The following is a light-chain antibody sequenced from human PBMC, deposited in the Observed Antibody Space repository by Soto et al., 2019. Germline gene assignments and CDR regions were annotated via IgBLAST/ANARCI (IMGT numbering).Light chain of an antibody. J-gene: IGKJ4*01. Sequence: DIQMTQSPSSLSASVGDRVTITCRASQSISSYLNWYQQKPGKAPKLLTYAASSLQSGVPSRFSGSGSGTDFTLTISSLQPEDFATYYCQQSYSNLTFGGGTKVDIK. CDR1: QSISSY. CDR2: AAS. V-gene: IGKV1-39*01. CDR3: QQSYSNLT.